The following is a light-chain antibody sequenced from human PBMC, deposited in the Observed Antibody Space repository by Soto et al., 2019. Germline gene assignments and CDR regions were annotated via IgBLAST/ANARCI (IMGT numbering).Light chain of an antibody. CDR1: QSVSSN. J-gene: IGKJ4*01. V-gene: IGKV3-15*01. CDR3: QQYNKWPLT. Sequence: EIVMTQSPATLSVSPGERATLSCRASQSVSSNLAWYQQKPDQAPRRLIYVTSTRATGIPARFSGSGSGTDFTLTISTLQSVDFAVYYFQQYNKWPLTFGGGTKVEIK. CDR2: VTS.